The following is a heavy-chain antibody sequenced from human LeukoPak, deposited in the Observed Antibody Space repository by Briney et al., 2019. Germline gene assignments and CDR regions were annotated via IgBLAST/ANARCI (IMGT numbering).Heavy chain of an antibody. Sequence: PSETLSLTCTVSGGSISSPTNNWGWIRQPPGKGLEWIGSIYYTGSTYYNPSLRSRLTISVDTSKNQFSLKLSSVTASDTAVYYCSRVPKGSPADYWGQGTLVTVSS. CDR3: SRVPKGSPADY. CDR1: GGSISSPTNN. D-gene: IGHD1-26*01. CDR2: IYYTGST. V-gene: IGHV4-39*01. J-gene: IGHJ4*02.